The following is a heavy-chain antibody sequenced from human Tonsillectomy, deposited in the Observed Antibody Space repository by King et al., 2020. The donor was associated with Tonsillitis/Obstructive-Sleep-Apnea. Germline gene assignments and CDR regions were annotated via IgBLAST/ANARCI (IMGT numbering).Heavy chain of an antibody. V-gene: IGHV4-59*01. CDR1: GDSISSYY. CDR2: IYYSGNT. Sequence: QLQESGPGLVKPSETLSLTCTVSGDSISSYYWSWIRQPPGKGLESIGYIYYSGNTNYNPSLKSRVTISVDTSKNQFSLKLSSVTAADTAVYYCARGRISYFDYWGQGTLVTVSS. CDR3: ARGRISYFDY. D-gene: IGHD2/OR15-2a*01. J-gene: IGHJ4*02.